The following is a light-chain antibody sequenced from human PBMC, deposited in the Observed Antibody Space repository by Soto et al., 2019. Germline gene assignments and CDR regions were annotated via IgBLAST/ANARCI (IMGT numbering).Light chain of an antibody. J-gene: IGKJ1*01. V-gene: IGKV1-5*01. CDR3: QHYNRYYEA. Sequence: DIQMTQSPSTLSASVGDRVTITCRASQSVSSWVAWFQQKPGKAANLLLYQASTLKSGVPSRFSGSGSGTEFTLTISSLQPDDFATNYFQHYNRYYEAFGQGTKVDIK. CDR2: QAS. CDR1: QSVSSW.